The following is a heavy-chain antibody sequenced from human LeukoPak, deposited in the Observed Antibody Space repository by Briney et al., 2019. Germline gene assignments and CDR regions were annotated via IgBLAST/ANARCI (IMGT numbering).Heavy chain of an antibody. V-gene: IGHV3-23*01. Sequence: GGSLRLSCAASGFTFSSYAMSWVRQAPGKGLERVSAISGSGGSTYYADSVKGRFTISRDNSKNTLYLQMNSLRAEDTAVYYCAKKGRTIVVVIIEDWGQGTLVTVSS. D-gene: IGHD3-22*01. CDR1: GFTFSSYA. CDR3: AKKGRTIVVVIIED. CDR2: ISGSGGST. J-gene: IGHJ4*02.